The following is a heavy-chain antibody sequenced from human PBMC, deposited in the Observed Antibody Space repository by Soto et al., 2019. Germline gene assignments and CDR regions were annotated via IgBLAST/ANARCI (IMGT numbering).Heavy chain of an antibody. CDR1: GGTFSSYT. Sequence: QVQLVQSGAEVKKPGSSVKVSCKASGGTFSSYTISWVRQAPGQGLEWMGRIIPILGIANYAHKFQGRVTITADKSTSTAYMELSSLRSEDTAVYYCANDLGYCSGGSCYSFYHWGQGTLVTVSS. J-gene: IGHJ4*02. CDR3: ANDLGYCSGGSCYSFYH. CDR2: IIPILGIA. V-gene: IGHV1-69*02. D-gene: IGHD2-15*01.